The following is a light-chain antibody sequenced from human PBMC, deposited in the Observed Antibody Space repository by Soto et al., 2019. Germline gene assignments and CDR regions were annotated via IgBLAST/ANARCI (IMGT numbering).Light chain of an antibody. CDR1: QSFSSHY. J-gene: IGKJ2*01. V-gene: IGKV3-20*01. CDR2: GAS. Sequence: IVLTQSPDTLSLSPGERATLSCRASQSFSSHYLAWYQQRPGRAPRLLIYGASNRATGIPDRFSGSGSGTDFTLTISRLEPEDLAVYYCQQYGNSPYAFGQGTKLEI. CDR3: QQYGNSPYA.